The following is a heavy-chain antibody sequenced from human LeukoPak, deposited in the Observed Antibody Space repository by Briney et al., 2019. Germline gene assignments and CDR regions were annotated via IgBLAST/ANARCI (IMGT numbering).Heavy chain of an antibody. CDR3: ARYEQQSSYLDYMDV. Sequence: PSETLSLTCTVSGGSISSYYWSWLRQPPGKGLEWIGYIYYSGSTNYNPSLTSRVTISVDTSKNQFSLKLSSVTAADTAVYYCARYEQQSSYLDYMDVWGKGTTVTVSS. J-gene: IGHJ6*03. V-gene: IGHV4-59*01. CDR1: GGSISSYY. CDR2: IYYSGST. D-gene: IGHD6-13*01.